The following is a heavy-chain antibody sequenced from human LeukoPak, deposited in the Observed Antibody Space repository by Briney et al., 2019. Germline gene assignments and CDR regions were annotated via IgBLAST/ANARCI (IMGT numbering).Heavy chain of an antibody. CDR2: IKEDGSDI. D-gene: IGHD3-10*01. Sequence: GGSLRLSCAASGFTFSSSWMSWVRQAPGKGLEWVANIKEDGSDIHYADSVEGRLTISRDNAKNSLHLQMNSLRVDDTAVYYCARALMRGYGSGSYLDYWGQGTLVTVSS. CDR3: ARALMRGYGSGSYLDY. J-gene: IGHJ4*02. CDR1: GFTFSSSW. V-gene: IGHV3-7*03.